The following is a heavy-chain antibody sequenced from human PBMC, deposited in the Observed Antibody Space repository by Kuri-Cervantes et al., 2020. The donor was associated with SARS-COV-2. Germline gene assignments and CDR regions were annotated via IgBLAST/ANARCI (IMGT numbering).Heavy chain of an antibody. D-gene: IGHD2-15*01. CDR1: GFTFSSYW. Sequence: LSLTCAASGFTFSSYWMSWVRQAPGKGLEWVANIKQDGSEKYYVDSVKGRFTISRDNAKNSLYLQMNSLRAEDTAVYYCARVAATTWGAFDIWGQGTMVTVSS. V-gene: IGHV3-7*01. CDR3: ARVAATTWGAFDI. CDR2: IKQDGSEK. J-gene: IGHJ3*02.